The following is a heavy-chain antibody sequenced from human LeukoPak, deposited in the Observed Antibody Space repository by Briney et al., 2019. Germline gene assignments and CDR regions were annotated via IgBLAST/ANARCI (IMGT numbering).Heavy chain of an antibody. D-gene: IGHD6-19*01. Sequence: GGSLRLSCAASGFTVSSNYMSWVRQAPGKGLEWVSVIYSGGSTYYADSVKGRFTISRDNSKNTLYLQMNSLRAEDTAVYYCARDVRGWFALDYWGQGTLVTVSS. J-gene: IGHJ4*02. V-gene: IGHV3-53*01. CDR1: GFTVSSNY. CDR2: IYSGGST. CDR3: ARDVRGWFALDY.